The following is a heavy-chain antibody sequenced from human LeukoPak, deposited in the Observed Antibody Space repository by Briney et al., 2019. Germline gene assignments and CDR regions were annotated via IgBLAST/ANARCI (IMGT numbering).Heavy chain of an antibody. V-gene: IGHV3-11*06. CDR1: GFPFSDYY. CDR3: ARDKESSGWYLTPYYYGMDV. J-gene: IGHJ6*04. Sequence: GGSLRLSCAASGFPFSDYYMTWIRQAPGKGLEWISYIGSSSTYTHYADSVKGRFTISRDNAKNSLYLQMNSLRAEDTAVYYCARDKESSGWYLTPYYYGMDVWGKGTTVTASS. CDR2: IGSSSTYT. D-gene: IGHD6-13*01.